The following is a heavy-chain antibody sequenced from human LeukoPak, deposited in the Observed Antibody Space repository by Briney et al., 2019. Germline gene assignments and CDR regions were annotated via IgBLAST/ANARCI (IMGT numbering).Heavy chain of an antibody. CDR3: ARSLVTYYYDSSGYPPLGY. D-gene: IGHD3-22*01. CDR1: GGSISSHY. J-gene: IGHJ4*02. CDR2: IYYSGST. Sequence: SETLSLTCTVSGGSISSHYWSWIRQPPGKGLEWIGYIYYSGSTNYNPSLKSRVTISVDTSKNQFSLKLSSVTAADTAVYYCARSLVTYYYDSSGYPPLGYWGQGTLVTVSS. V-gene: IGHV4-59*08.